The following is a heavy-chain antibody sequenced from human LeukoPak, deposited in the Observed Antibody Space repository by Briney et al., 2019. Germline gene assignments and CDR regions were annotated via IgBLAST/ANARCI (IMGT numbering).Heavy chain of an antibody. CDR3: ARPLPNGSGPY. J-gene: IGHJ4*02. CDR2: NYPGDSDT. Sequence: GESLKISGKGSGYGFTSYWSGWVRQMPRKGLEWMGINYPGDSDTRYSPSFQGQVTISADKSISTAYLQWSSLKASDTAMYYCARPLPNGSGPYWGQGTLVTVSS. D-gene: IGHD3-10*01. CDR1: GYGFTSYW. V-gene: IGHV5-51*01.